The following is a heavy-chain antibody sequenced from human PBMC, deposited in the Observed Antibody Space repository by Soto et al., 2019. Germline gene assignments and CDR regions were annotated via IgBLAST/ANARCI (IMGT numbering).Heavy chain of an antibody. J-gene: IGHJ5*02. CDR3: ERETTMVRGVMINWFDP. V-gene: IGHV4-59*01. Sequence: SETLSLTCTVSGGSISSYYWSWIRQPPGKGLEWIGYIYYSGSTNYNPSLKSRVTISVDTSKNQFSLKLSSVTAADTAVYYCERETTMVRGVMINWFDPWGQGTLVTVSS. CDR2: IYYSGST. D-gene: IGHD3-10*01. CDR1: GGSISSYY.